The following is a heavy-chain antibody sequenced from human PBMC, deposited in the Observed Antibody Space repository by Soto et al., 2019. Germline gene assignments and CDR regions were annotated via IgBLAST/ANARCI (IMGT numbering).Heavy chain of an antibody. Sequence: SVKVSCKASGGTFSSYAISWVRQAPGQGLEWMGGIIPIFGTANYAQKFQGRVTITADESTSTAYMELSSLRSEDTAVYYCARALGYYYDSSGYYPEYFQHWGQGTLVTVSS. CDR2: IIPIFGTA. CDR3: ARALGYYYDSSGYYPEYFQH. J-gene: IGHJ1*01. D-gene: IGHD3-22*01. CDR1: GGTFSSYA. V-gene: IGHV1-69*13.